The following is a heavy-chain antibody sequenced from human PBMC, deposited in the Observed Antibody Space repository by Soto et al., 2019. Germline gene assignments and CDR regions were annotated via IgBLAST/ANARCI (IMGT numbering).Heavy chain of an antibody. V-gene: IGHV3-21*06. CDR2: LSSTSAYI. CDR3: AREPNAIDF. CDR1: GFSFSSYT. J-gene: IGHJ3*01. Sequence: PGGSLRLSCAASGFSFSSYTMNWVRQAPGKGLEWVSSLSSTSAYIYYADSVRGRFTISRDNAKNSLYLQMNNLRAEDAAVYYCAREPNAIDFWGQGTMVTVSS.